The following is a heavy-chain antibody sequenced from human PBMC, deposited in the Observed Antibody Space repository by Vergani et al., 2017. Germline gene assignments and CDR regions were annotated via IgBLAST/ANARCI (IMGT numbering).Heavy chain of an antibody. V-gene: IGHV4-30-4*08. CDR1: GASIISGDSY. CDR3: AREELRFSRTLDS. Sequence: QVQLQESGPGVVKPSQTLSLTCSVSGASIISGDSYWSWIRQTPGKGLDWIGYIAHTGASYYNPSLRSRLSISLDTSRNQFSLKLTSVTAEDTAVYFCAREELRFSRTLDSWGQGTQVTVSS. J-gene: IGHJ4*02. D-gene: IGHD5-12*01. CDR2: IAHTGAS.